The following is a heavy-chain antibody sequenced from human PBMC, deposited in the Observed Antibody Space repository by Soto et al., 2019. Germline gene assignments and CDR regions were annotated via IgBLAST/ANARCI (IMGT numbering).Heavy chain of an antibody. CDR2: ISHLENT. D-gene: IGHD5-12*01. V-gene: IGHV4-30-2*06. CDR1: GASISYGGFS. J-gene: IGHJ4*02. CDR3: ARGGGYDSFDY. Sequence: PSETLPLTCTVSGASISYGGFSWSWIRQSPGKGLEWIGYISHLENTYLHPSFKSRLTMSIDRTRNQFSLKLSSVTAADMAVYYCARGGGYDSFDYWGQGVLVTVS.